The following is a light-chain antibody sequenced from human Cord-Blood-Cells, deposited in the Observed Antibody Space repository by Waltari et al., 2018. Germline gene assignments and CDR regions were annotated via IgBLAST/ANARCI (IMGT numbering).Light chain of an antibody. Sequence: DIQMTQSPSSLSASVGDRVTITCRASQSISSYLNWYQQKPGKAPKLLIYAASSLQSGVPSRFSGSGSGTDFTLTISSLQPEYVATYYCQQSYSTPFTFGPGTKVDI. CDR1: QSISSY. CDR2: AAS. V-gene: IGKV1-39*01. CDR3: QQSYSTPFT. J-gene: IGKJ3*01.